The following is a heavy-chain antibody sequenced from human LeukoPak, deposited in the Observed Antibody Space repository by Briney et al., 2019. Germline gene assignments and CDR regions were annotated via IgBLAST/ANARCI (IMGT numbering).Heavy chain of an antibody. D-gene: IGHD3-10*01. CDR1: GLSFRGNG. J-gene: IGHJ4*02. Sequence: PGGSLRLSCAASGLSFRGNGMHWVRQAPGKGLEWVSFIRYDETNYYYADSVKGRFTSSRDNYKNTVYLQMNSLRPEDTAVCYCGICRGRWEILDYWGQGTLVTVSS. CDR3: GICRGRWEILDY. CDR2: IRYDETNY. V-gene: IGHV3-30*02.